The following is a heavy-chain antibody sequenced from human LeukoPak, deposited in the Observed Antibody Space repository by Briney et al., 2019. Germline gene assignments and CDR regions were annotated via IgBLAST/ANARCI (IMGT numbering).Heavy chain of an antibody. CDR3: TSQKDYYGTASYWTFDP. CDR1: GFTFGDYV. D-gene: IGHD3-10*01. V-gene: IGHV3-49*03. CDR2: IRSKAYGGTT. Sequence: GGSLRLSCTASGFTFGDYVMSWFRQAPGKGLEWVGFIRSKAYGGTTEYAASVKGRFTISRDDSKSIAYVQMNSLKTEGTAVYYCTSQKDYYGTASYWTFDPWGQGTLVTVSS. J-gene: IGHJ5*02.